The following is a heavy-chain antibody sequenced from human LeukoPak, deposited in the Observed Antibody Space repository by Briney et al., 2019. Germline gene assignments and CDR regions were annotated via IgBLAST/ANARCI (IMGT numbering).Heavy chain of an antibody. Sequence: SETLSLTCTVSGGSISSSNWWSWVRQPPGKGLEWIGEIYHSGSTNYNPSLKSRVTISVDKSKNQFSLKLSSVTAADTAVYYCARGIYSSGWLYYFDYWGQGTLVTVSS. D-gene: IGHD6-19*01. V-gene: IGHV4-4*02. J-gene: IGHJ4*02. CDR1: GGSISSSNW. CDR3: ARGIYSSGWLYYFDY. CDR2: IYHSGST.